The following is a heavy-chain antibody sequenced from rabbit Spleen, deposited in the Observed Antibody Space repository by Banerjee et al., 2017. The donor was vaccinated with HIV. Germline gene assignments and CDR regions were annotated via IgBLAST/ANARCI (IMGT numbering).Heavy chain of an antibody. J-gene: IGHJ6*01. CDR1: GFDFSNYG. Sequence: QEQLVESGGGLVQPGGSLKLSCKASGFDFSNYGVSWVRQTPGKGLEWIGYIDPIFGRTYYASWVDGRFTISSHNAQNTLYLQLNSLTAADTATYFCARDTASSFSSYGMDLWGQGTLVTVS. D-gene: IGHD8-1*01. CDR3: ARDTASSFSSYGMDL. V-gene: IGHV1S47*01. CDR2: IDPIFGRT.